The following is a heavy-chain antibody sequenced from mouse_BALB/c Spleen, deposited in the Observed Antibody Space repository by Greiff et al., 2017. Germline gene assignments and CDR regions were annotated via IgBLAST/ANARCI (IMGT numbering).Heavy chain of an antibody. Sequence: QVQLQQSGPGLVAPSQSLSITCTVSGFSLTSYGVHWVRQPPGKGLEWLGVIWAGGSTNYNSALMSRLSISKDNSKSQVFLKMNSLQTDDTAMYYCAREPLLLPYAMDYWGQGTSVTVSS. J-gene: IGHJ4*01. CDR1: GFSLTSYG. D-gene: IGHD1-1*01. CDR3: AREPLLLPYAMDY. CDR2: IWAGGST. V-gene: IGHV2-9*02.